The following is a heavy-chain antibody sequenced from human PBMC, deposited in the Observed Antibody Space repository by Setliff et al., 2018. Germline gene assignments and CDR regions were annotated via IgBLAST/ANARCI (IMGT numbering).Heavy chain of an antibody. J-gene: IGHJ3*02. D-gene: IGHD2-2*01. CDR3: TTDRAGCYGTTCFNAFEI. V-gene: IGHV3-15*01. CDR2: IKSETDGGTT. Sequence: PGGSLRLSCAASGITFRNYGMNWVRQAPGKGLEWVGRIKSETDGGTTDYAAPVKGRFTISRDDSKATLYLYMDSLKTEDTAVYYCTTDRAGCYGTTCFNAFEIWGHGTMVTVSS. CDR1: GITFRNYG.